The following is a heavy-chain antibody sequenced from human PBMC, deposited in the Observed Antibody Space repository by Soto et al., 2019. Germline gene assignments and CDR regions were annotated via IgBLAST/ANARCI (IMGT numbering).Heavy chain of an antibody. CDR3: AREGSYSSSWFSTGSDAFDI. Sequence: GGSLRLSCAASGFTFSSYWMHWVRQAPGKGLVWVSRINSDGSSTSYADSVKGRFTISRDNAKNTLYLQMNSLRAEDTAVYYCAREGSYSSSWFSTGSDAFDIWGQGTMVTVSS. V-gene: IGHV3-74*01. CDR2: INSDGSST. J-gene: IGHJ3*02. D-gene: IGHD6-13*01. CDR1: GFTFSSYW.